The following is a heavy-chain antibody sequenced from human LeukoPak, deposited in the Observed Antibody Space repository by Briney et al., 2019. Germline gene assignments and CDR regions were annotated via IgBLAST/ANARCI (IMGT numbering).Heavy chain of an antibody. J-gene: IGHJ4*02. CDR2: IIPIFGTA. D-gene: IGHD3-22*01. Sequence: GSSVKVSCKASGGTFSSYAISWVRQAPGQGLEWMGGIIPIFGTANYAQKFQGRVTITADESTSTAYMELSSLRSEDTAVYYCLRQANYYDSSGYLYWGQGTLVTASS. V-gene: IGHV1-69*01. CDR1: GGTFSSYA. CDR3: LRQANYYDSSGYLY.